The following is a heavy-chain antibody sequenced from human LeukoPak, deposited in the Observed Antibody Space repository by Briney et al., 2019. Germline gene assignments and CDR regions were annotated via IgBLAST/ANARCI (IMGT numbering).Heavy chain of an antibody. Sequence: ASVKVSCKAAGYTFTSYDINWVRQAAGQGLEWMGWMNPNSGNTGYAQKFQGRVTITRNISISTAYMELSSLRAEDTAVYYCAELGITMIGGVWGKGTTVTISS. CDR2: MNPNSGNT. J-gene: IGHJ6*04. CDR1: GYTFTSYD. CDR3: AELGITMIGGV. V-gene: IGHV1-8*03. D-gene: IGHD3-10*02.